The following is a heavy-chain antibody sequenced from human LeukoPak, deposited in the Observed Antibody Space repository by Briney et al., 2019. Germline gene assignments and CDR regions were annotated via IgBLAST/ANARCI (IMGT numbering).Heavy chain of an antibody. D-gene: IGHD3-22*01. CDR2: IIPIFGTA. CDR3: ARENGPGYYDSSGFAFDY. V-gene: IGHV1-69*05. CDR1: GGTFSSYA. J-gene: IGHJ4*02. Sequence: SVKVSCKASGGTFSSYAISWVRQAPGQGLEWMGRIIPIFGTANYAQKFQGRVTITTDESTSTAYMELSSLRSEDTAVYSCARENGPGYYDSSGFAFDYWGQGTLVTVSS.